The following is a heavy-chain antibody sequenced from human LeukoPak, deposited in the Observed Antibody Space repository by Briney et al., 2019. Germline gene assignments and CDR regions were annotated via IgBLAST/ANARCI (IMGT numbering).Heavy chain of an antibody. CDR3: AKDTGGYSYGEKCYFDY. CDR2: ISGSSYYI. Sequence: GGSLRLSCAASGFTFSSYTINWVRQAPGKGLEWVSSISGSSYYIYYADSVRGRFTISRDNAKNSLYLQMNSLRAEDMALYYCAKDTGGYSYGEKCYFDYWGQGTLVTVSS. J-gene: IGHJ4*02. V-gene: IGHV3-21*04. CDR1: GFTFSSYT. D-gene: IGHD5-18*01.